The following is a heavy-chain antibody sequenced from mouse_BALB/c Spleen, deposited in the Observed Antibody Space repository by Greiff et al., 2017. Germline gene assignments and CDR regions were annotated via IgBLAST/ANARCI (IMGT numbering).Heavy chain of an antibody. D-gene: IGHD2-3*01. CDR1: GYTFTSYW. V-gene: IGHV1-7*01. Sequence: VQLQQSGAELAKPGASVKMSCKASGYTFTSYWMHWVKQRPGQGLEWIGYINPSTGYTEYNQKFKDKATLTADKSSSTAYMQLSSLTSEDSAVYYCARGGYFPMDYWGQGTSVTFSS. CDR2: INPSTGYT. CDR3: ARGGYFPMDY. J-gene: IGHJ4*01.